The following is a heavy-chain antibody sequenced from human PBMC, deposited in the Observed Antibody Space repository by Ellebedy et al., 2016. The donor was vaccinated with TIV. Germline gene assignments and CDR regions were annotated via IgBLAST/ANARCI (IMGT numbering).Heavy chain of an antibody. Sequence: GGSLRLSXAASGFSFSDYYMSWIRQAPGKGLEWVASISGNGGSTYHADSVRGRFTISRDNYKNILSLQMNSLRVEDTAVYSCAKGTTYYYYNMDVWGKGTTVTVSS. CDR1: GFSFSDYY. V-gene: IGHV3-23*01. J-gene: IGHJ6*04. CDR2: ISGNGGST. D-gene: IGHD1-1*01. CDR3: AKGTTYYYYNMDV.